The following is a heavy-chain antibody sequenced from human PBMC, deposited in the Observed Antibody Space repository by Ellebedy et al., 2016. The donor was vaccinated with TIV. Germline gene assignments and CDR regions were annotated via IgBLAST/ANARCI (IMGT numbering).Heavy chain of an antibody. Sequence: AASVKVSCKVSGYTLTELSMHWVRQAPGKGLEWMGGFDPEDGETIYAQKFQGRVTMTEDTSTDTAYMELSSLRSEDTAVYYCATSGDVAGTVYYYYYGMDVWGQGTTVTVSS. V-gene: IGHV1-24*01. CDR1: GYTLTELS. J-gene: IGHJ6*02. CDR3: ATSGDVAGTVYYYYYGMDV. CDR2: FDPEDGET. D-gene: IGHD6-19*01.